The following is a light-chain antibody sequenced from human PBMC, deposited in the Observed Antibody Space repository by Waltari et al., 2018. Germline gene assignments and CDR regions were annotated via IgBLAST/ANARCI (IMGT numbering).Light chain of an antibody. CDR2: EDN. J-gene: IGLJ2*01. CDR1: SGSIASNY. CDR3: QSYDSSTPHVV. Sequence: NFMLTQPHSVSESPGKTVTISCTGSSGSIASNYVQWYQQRPGSAPTTVIYEDNQRPSWVPDRFSGSIDSSSNSASLTISGLKTEDEADYYCQSYDSSTPHVVFGGGTKLTVL. V-gene: IGLV6-57*02.